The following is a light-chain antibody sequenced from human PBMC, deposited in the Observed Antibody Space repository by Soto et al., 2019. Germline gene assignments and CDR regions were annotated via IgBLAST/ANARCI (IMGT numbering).Light chain of an antibody. J-gene: IGKJ5*01. V-gene: IGKV3-20*01. CDR3: HQYYSSPIT. Sequence: IRWTKCPGTRFLTQGERATLSCRVTQTVTRSYLAWYQHKPGQAPRLLISGISRRAPGIPDRFSGDGSGTDFTLTISSLEPEDYAVYYCHQYYSSPITFGQGTRLDIK. CDR1: QTVTRSY. CDR2: GIS.